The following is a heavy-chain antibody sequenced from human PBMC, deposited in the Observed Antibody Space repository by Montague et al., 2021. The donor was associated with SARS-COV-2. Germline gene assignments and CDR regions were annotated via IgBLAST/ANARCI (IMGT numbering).Heavy chain of an antibody. V-gene: IGHV4-39*01. J-gene: IGHJ6*03. D-gene: IGHD3-10*01. CDR1: GGSISSSSYY. CDR2: IYYSGST. Sequence: SETLSLTCTVSGGSISSSSYYWGWIRQPPGKGLAWIGSIYYSGSTYYNPSLKSRLTISVGTSKNQFSLKLTSVAAADTAVYYGARMRDVEVPSPILGVGPSYCYYYMDVWGRGTTVTVSS. CDR3: ARMRDVEVPSPILGVGPSYCYYYMDV.